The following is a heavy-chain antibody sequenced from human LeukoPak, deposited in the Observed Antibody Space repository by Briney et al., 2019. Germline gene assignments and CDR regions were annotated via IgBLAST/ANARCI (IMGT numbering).Heavy chain of an antibody. V-gene: IGHV4-4*07. J-gene: IGHJ4*02. CDR3: ARNLDYSNYAFVY. D-gene: IGHD4-11*01. Sequence: SETLSLTCTVSGGSISSYYWSWIRQPAGKGLECIGRIYTSGSTNYNPSLKSRVTISVDTSKNQFSLKLSSVTAADTAVYYCARNLDYSNYAFVYWGQGTLVTVSS. CDR2: IYTSGST. CDR1: GGSISSYY.